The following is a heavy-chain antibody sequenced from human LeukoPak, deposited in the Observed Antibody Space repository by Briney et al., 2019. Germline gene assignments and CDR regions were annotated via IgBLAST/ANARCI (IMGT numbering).Heavy chain of an antibody. CDR1: GGSISSYY. CDR2: IYYSGST. D-gene: IGHD5-18*01. CDR3: ARDFRVGYHYHYFDY. V-gene: IGHV4-59*01. J-gene: IGHJ4*02. Sequence: PSETLSLTCTVSGGSISSYYWSWIRQPPGKGREWMGYIYYSGSTNYNPSLKSRVTISVDTSKNQFSLKLSSVTAADTAVYYCARDFRVGYHYHYFDYWGQGTLVTVSS.